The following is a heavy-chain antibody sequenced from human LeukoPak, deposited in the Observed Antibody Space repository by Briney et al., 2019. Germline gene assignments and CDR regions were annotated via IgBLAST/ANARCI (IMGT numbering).Heavy chain of an antibody. J-gene: IGHJ6*03. CDR1: GYSISSGYY. CDR2: IYHSGST. V-gene: IGHV4-38-2*02. Sequence: PSETLSLTCTVSGYSISSGYYWGWIRQPPGKGLEWIGSIYHSGSTYYNPSLKSRVTISVDTSKNQFSLKLSSVTAADTAVYYCARVDTAMALYYYYYYMDVWGKGTTVTISS. CDR3: ARVDTAMALYYYYYYMDV. D-gene: IGHD5-18*01.